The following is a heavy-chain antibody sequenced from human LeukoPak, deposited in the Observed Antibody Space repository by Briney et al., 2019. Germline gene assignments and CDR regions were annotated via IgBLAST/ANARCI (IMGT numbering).Heavy chain of an antibody. CDR2: ISGSGGST. CDR1: GFTFSSYA. CDR3: TTAGVGATRGY. D-gene: IGHD1-26*01. J-gene: IGHJ4*02. V-gene: IGHV3-23*01. Sequence: GGSLRLSCAASGFTFSSYAMSWVRQAPGKGLEWVSAISGSGGSTYYADSVKGRFTISRDNSKNTLYLQMNSLRAEDTAVYYCTTAGVGATRGYWGQGTLVTVSS.